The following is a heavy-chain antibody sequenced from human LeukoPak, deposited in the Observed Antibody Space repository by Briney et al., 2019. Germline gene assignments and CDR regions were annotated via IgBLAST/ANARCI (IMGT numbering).Heavy chain of an antibody. Sequence: PGGSLRLSCAASGFTVSSNYMSWVRQAPGKGLEWVSVIYSGGSTYYADSVKGRFTISRDNSKNTLYLQMNSLRAEDTAVYYCARGPSDSSGYYYVPEYYFDYWGQGTLVTVSS. CDR1: GFTVSSNY. D-gene: IGHD3-22*01. CDR2: IYSGGST. CDR3: ARGPSDSSGYYYVPEYYFDY. J-gene: IGHJ4*02. V-gene: IGHV3-66*01.